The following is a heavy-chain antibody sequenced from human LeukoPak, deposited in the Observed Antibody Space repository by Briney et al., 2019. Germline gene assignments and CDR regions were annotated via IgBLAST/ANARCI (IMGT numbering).Heavy chain of an antibody. CDR1: GYTFTGYY. J-gene: IGHJ4*02. Sequence: ASVKVSCRASGYTFTGYYMHWVRQAPGQGLEWMGWINPNSGGTNYAQKFQGRVIMTRDTPSSTAFLEVSRLRADDTAVYYCARDKQFVHFDSWGQGTLVTVSS. D-gene: IGHD6-6*01. CDR2: INPNSGGT. V-gene: IGHV1-2*02. CDR3: ARDKQFVHFDS.